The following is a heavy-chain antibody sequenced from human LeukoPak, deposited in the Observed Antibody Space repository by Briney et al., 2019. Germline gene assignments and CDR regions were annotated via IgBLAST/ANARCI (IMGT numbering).Heavy chain of an antibody. Sequence: ASVKVSCKASGYTFTSYGISWVRQAPGQGLEWMGWISAYNGNTNYAQKLQGRVTMTSDTSTSTAYMELRSLRSDDTAVYYCARDEHWFGELLGFDYWGQGTLVTVTS. J-gene: IGHJ4*02. V-gene: IGHV1-18*01. CDR3: ARDEHWFGELLGFDY. CDR2: ISAYNGNT. CDR1: GYTFTSYG. D-gene: IGHD3-10*01.